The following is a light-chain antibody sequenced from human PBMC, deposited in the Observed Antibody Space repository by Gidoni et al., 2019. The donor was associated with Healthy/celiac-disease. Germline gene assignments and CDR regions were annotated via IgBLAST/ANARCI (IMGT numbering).Light chain of an antibody. CDR2: ADN. Sequence: QSVLTQPPSVSGAPGQRVTISCTGSFSNIGAAYEVSWYQQLPGTVPKLLIHADNNRPSGVPDRFAGSTSGTSASLTITGLQDDDEGDYYCQSYDSALRVVFGGGTKVTV. CDR1: FSNIGAAYE. J-gene: IGLJ2*01. CDR3: QSYDSALRVV. V-gene: IGLV1-40*01.